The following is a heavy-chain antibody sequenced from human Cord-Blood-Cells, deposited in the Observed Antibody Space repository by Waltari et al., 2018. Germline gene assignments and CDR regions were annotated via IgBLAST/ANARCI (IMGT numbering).Heavy chain of an antibody. J-gene: IGHJ5*02. V-gene: IGHV4-38-2*02. CDR2: IYHSGST. D-gene: IGHD2-2*01. Sequence: QVQLQESGPGLVKPSETLSLTCTVSGSSITSGYYWGWCRQPPGKGLEWIGSIYHSGSTYYNPSLKSRVTISVDTSKNQFSLKLSSVTAADTAVYYCARDLVGGYCSSTSCSEGPWGQGTLVTVSS. CDR3: ARDLVGGYCSSTSCSEGP. CDR1: GSSITSGYY.